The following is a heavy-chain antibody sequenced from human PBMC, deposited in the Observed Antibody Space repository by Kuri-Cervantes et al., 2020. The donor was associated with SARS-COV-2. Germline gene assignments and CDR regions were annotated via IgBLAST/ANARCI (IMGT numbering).Heavy chain of an antibody. CDR3: AGSSIAPNYYYYGMDV. Sequence: ASVKVSCKASGYTFTRYGISWVRQAPGQGLEWMGWISAYNGNTNYAQKFQGRVTMTTDTSTSTAYMELRSLRSDDAAVYYCAGSSIAPNYYYYGMDVWGQGTTVTVSS. J-gene: IGHJ6*02. V-gene: IGHV1-18*04. CDR2: ISAYNGNT. D-gene: IGHD3-10*01. CDR1: GYTFTRYG.